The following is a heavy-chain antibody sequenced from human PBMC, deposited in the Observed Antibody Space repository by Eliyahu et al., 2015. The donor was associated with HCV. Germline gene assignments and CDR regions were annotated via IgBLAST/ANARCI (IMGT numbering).Heavy chain of an antibody. CDR3: VKDMRREHIHGNFDS. D-gene: IGHD1-26*01. CDR1: GFTFDGYA. J-gene: IGHJ4*02. V-gene: IGHV3-9*01. CDR2: ISWNSNEK. Sequence: EVQLVESGGGLVQPGRSLRLSCAVSGFTFDGYAMHWVRLVPGKGPEWVSGISWNSNEKQYADSVKGRFTISRDNAKNSLYLQMNSLRVEDTAFYYCVKDMRREHIHGNFDSWGQGTLVAVSS.